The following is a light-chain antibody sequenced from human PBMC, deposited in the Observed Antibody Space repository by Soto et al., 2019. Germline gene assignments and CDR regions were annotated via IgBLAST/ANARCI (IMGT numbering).Light chain of an antibody. CDR1: QSVRDTY. Sequence: ILFTQSPDTQSMRLAVGGSLSCRASQSVRDTYLAWYQQKPGQAPSLLIYGASNRATGVPDRFSGSGSGTDFTLTISRLEPEDFAVYYCQQYGSSPRPFGPGTKVDIK. CDR2: GAS. CDR3: QQYGSSPRP. V-gene: IGKV3-20*01. J-gene: IGKJ3*01.